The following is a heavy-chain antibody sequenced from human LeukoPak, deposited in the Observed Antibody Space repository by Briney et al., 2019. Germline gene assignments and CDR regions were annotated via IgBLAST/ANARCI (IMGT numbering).Heavy chain of an antibody. CDR1: GFTFSNYP. V-gene: IGHV3-23*01. CDR3: VTKLYVGHTHAFDI. J-gene: IGHJ3*02. D-gene: IGHD3-16*01. Sequence: GGSLRLSCTASGFTFSNYPINFVRQAPGKGLDWVSAISGNSATIYYADAVRGRFTISRDNSKNTAYLQMNSLRAEDTALYYCVTKLYVGHTHAFDIWGQGTVVTVSP. CDR2: ISGNSATI.